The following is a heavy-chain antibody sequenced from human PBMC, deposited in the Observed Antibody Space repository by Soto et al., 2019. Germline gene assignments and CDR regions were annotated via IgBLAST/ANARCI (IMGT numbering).Heavy chain of an antibody. Sequence: QVQVVQSGAEVKKPGASVKLSCKASGYSFSGYAVHWVRQAPGQRLEWMGWIIPAYDVTKYSQRFQGRVIITRDTSASTVYMELSSLTSEDTAVYYCARNSGHALGYWYFDLWGRGTLVTVSS. CDR2: IIPAYDVT. J-gene: IGHJ2*01. D-gene: IGHD5-12*01. CDR3: ARNSGHALGYWYFDL. V-gene: IGHV1-3*01. CDR1: GYSFSGYA.